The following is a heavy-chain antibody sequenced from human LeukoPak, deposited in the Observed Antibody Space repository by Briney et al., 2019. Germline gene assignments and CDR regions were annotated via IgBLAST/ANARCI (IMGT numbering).Heavy chain of an antibody. Sequence: SETLSLTCSVSGGSIGNNNYYWGWIRQPPGKGLEWIGSIYYSGGTYFNPSLKSRLTMSVDRSKNQFSLKLSSVTAADTAVYYCASPQYSYGLDWGQGTLVTVSS. J-gene: IGHJ4*02. CDR1: GGSIGNNNYY. CDR2: IYYSGGT. D-gene: IGHD5-18*01. CDR3: ASPQYSYGLD. V-gene: IGHV4-39*01.